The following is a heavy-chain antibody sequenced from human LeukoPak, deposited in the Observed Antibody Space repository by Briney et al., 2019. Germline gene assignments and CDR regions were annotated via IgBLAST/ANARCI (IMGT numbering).Heavy chain of an antibody. D-gene: IGHD2-21*01. CDR2: ISSSSSAT. CDR3: ARAHDCYGRPTSYWYYCMDV. J-gene: IGHJ6*03. CDR1: GFTFSTYS. Sequence: PGGSPRLSYAASGFTFSTYSLNWVRQAPGKGLEWVSYISSSSSATYYADSVKGRFTISRDNAKNSLYLQMNSLRAEDTAVYYCARAHDCYGRPTSYWYYCMDVWGKGTTVTVSS. V-gene: IGHV3-48*01.